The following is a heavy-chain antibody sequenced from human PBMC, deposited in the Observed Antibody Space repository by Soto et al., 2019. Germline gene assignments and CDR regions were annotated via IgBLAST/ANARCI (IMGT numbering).Heavy chain of an antibody. CDR3: AGDPSSSSWYRPNWFDP. CDR2: ISAYNGNT. D-gene: IGHD6-13*01. CDR1: GYTFTSYG. J-gene: IGHJ5*02. Sequence: ASVKVSCKASGYTFTSYGISWVRQAPGQGLEWMGWISAYNGNTNYAQKLQGRVTMTTGTSTSTAYMELRSLRSDDTAVYYCAGDPSSSSWYRPNWFDPWGQGTLVTVSS. V-gene: IGHV1-18*01.